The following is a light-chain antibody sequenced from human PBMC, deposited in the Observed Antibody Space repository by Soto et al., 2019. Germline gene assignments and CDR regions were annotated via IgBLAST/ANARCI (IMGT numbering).Light chain of an antibody. Sequence: QSALTQPASVSGSPGQSITISCTGTSSDVGSYNLVSWYQQHPGKAPKLMIYEGSKRPSGVSNRFSGSKSGNMASLTISGLQAEDEADYYCCSYAGSSTSPYVFGTGTKLTVL. CDR2: EGS. V-gene: IGLV2-23*01. CDR1: SSDVGSYNL. J-gene: IGLJ1*01. CDR3: CSYAGSSTSPYV.